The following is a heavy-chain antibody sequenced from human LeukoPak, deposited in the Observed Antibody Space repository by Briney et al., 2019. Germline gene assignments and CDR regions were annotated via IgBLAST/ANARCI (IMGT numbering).Heavy chain of an antibody. CDR3: ARGNSFDY. J-gene: IGHJ4*02. V-gene: IGHV3-66*01. CDR1: GFTVSSNY. CDR2: IYSGGST. Sequence: GGSLRLSCAASGFTVSSNYMSWVRQAPGKGLDWVSGIYSGGSTYYADSVKGRFTISRENAKSTLYLQMNSLRVEDTAVYYCARGNSFDYWGQGTLVTVSS.